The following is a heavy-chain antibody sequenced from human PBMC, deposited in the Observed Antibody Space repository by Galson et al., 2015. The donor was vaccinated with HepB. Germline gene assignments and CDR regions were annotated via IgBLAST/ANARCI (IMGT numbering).Heavy chain of an antibody. J-gene: IGHJ3*02. CDR2: INPDSGGT. Sequence: SVKVSCKASGYTFTGYSMHWVRQAPGQGLEWMGWINPDSGGTNYAQKFQGRVTMTRDSSISTAYLELSRLRSDDTAVFYCAVLQSGLLWFGELRDDTFDIWGQGTMVTVSS. D-gene: IGHD3-10*01. V-gene: IGHV1-2*02. CDR3: AVLQSGLLWFGELRDDTFDI. CDR1: GYTFTGYS.